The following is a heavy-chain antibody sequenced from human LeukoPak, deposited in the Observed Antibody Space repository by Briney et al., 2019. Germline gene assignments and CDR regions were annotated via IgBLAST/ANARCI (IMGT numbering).Heavy chain of an antibody. Sequence: PGGSLRLSCAASGFTFTTYWMTWVRQAPGKGLEWVANINQDGSEKYFVDSVKGRFTISRDNAKNSLYLQMNSLRAEDTALYYCARSGYSSGWSAYWGQGTLVTVSS. CDR3: ARSGYSSGWSAY. V-gene: IGHV3-7*03. D-gene: IGHD6-19*01. J-gene: IGHJ4*02. CDR2: INQDGSEK. CDR1: GFTFTTYW.